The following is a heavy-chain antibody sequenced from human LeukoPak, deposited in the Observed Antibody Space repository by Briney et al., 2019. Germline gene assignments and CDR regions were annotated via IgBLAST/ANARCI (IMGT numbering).Heavy chain of an antibody. Sequence: SETLSLTCTVSGGSISSYYRSWIRQPPGKGLEWIGYIYYSGSTNYNPSLKSRVTISVDTSKNQFSLKLSSVTAADTAVYYCARVGVGYYGSGSYYNEIYYYYYMDVWGKGTTVTVSS. CDR2: IYYSGST. J-gene: IGHJ6*03. CDR1: GGSISSYY. D-gene: IGHD3-10*01. CDR3: ARVGVGYYGSGSYYNEIYYYYYMDV. V-gene: IGHV4-59*01.